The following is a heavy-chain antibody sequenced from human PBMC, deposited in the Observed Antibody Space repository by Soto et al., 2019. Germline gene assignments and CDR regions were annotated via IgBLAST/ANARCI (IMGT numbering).Heavy chain of an antibody. D-gene: IGHD3-9*01. V-gene: IGHV4-4*02. J-gene: IGHJ2*01. CDR3: ARHDILTGYYRGWYFDL. CDR2: IYHSGSA. Sequence: PSETLSLTCLVSGQYIKSNFWWAWGRQSAGKGQEWIGEIYHSGSAIYTPSLKKRVTLSVDGSKNEFSLSMDSVTAADTAVYYCARHDILTGYYRGWYFDLWGSGTLVTVSS. CDR1: GQYIKSNFW.